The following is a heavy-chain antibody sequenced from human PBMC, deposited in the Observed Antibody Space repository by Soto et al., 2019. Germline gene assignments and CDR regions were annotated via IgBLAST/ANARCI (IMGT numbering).Heavy chain of an antibody. J-gene: IGHJ4*02. CDR1: GFSLTTSAVA. V-gene: IGHV2-5*01. D-gene: IGHD2-2*02. CDR3: ARLYDPYYFDS. CDR2: MYGSDDK. Sequence: QITLKESGPTLVKPTQTLTLTCTFSGFSLTTSAVAVGWIRQPPGKALEWLAIMYGSDDKFYSPSLKSRLTIAKDTTTNQVVLTMTNTDPVDTATYCCARLYDPYYFDSWGQGTLVTVSS.